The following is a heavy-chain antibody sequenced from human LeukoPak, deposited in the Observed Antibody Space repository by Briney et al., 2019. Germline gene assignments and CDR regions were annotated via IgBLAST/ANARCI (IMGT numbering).Heavy chain of an antibody. CDR3: AKDPADDSGDYYFDC. CDR2: INSDGSTT. V-gene: IGHV3-74*01. Sequence: PGGSLRLSCAASGFTFSSYWMHWVRQATGKGLVWVSRINSDGSTTTYAGSVKGRFTISRDKSKNTLYLETNSLRPEDTAVYYCAKDPADDSGDYYFDCWGQGTLVTVSS. CDR1: GFTFSSYW. D-gene: IGHD4-17*01. J-gene: IGHJ4*02.